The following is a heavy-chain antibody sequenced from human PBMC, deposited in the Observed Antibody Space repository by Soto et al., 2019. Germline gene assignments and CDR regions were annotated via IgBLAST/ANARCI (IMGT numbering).Heavy chain of an antibody. V-gene: IGHV1-3*01. D-gene: IGHD1-7*01. Sequence: QVLLVQSGAEVKKPGASVRISCKASGYSLPTHTIPWVRQAPGQRLGWMGWINAANGHTKYSQNFQGRVTISGDTSASTVYMKLTGLTSDATAIYYCALANGNYDWGPNDYWGQGTLVTVSS. J-gene: IGHJ4*02. CDR1: GYSLPTHT. CDR3: ALANGNYDWGPNDY. CDR2: INAANGHT.